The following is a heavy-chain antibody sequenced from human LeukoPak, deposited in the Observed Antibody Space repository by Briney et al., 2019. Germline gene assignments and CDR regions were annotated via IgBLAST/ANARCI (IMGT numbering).Heavy chain of an antibody. CDR2: IYYSGST. J-gene: IGHJ5*02. D-gene: IGHD3-9*01. Sequence: SETLSLTCTVSGGSISSSSYYWGWIRQPPGKGLEWIGSIYYSGSTYYNPSLKSRVTISVDTSKNQFSLKLSSVTAADTAVYYCARHRYDILNGTLSWFDPWGQGTLVTVSS. V-gene: IGHV4-39*01. CDR3: ARHRYDILNGTLSWFDP. CDR1: GGSISSSSYY.